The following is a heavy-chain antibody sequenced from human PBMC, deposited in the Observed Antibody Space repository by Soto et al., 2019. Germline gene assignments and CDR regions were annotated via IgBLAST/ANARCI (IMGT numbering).Heavy chain of an antibody. D-gene: IGHD3-10*01. CDR2: INAGNDNT. Sequence: GASVKVSCKASGYTFTTYVMHWVRQAPGQRLEWMGWINAGNDNTKYSQKFQGRVTITRDTSASTVYMELSSLSSEDTAVYYCARVGHYYYGMVVWGQGTTVTVSS. J-gene: IGHJ6*02. V-gene: IGHV1-3*01. CDR1: GYTFTTYV. CDR3: ARVGHYYYGMVV.